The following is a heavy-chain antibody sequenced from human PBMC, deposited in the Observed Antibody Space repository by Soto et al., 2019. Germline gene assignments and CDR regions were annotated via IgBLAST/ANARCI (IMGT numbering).Heavy chain of an antibody. V-gene: IGHV3-74*01. Sequence: GGSLRLACAASGLTFSSYWMHGVRQAPGKGLVWVSRINSDGSSTSYADSVKGRFTISRDNAKNTLYLQMNSLRAEDTAVYYCARDPYYYDSSGYRPGFDYWGHGTLVPVSS. D-gene: IGHD3-22*01. CDR2: INSDGSST. CDR1: GLTFSSYW. J-gene: IGHJ4*01. CDR3: ARDPYYYDSSGYRPGFDY.